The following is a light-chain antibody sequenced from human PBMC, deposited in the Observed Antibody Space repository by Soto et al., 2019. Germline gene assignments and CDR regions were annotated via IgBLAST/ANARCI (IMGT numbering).Light chain of an antibody. CDR1: QDISKF. Sequence: DIQMTQSPFSLSASIGDRVSFTCQASQDISKFLNWYQHKPGQAPSLLIYDASKSHFGVPSRFSGSGSGTDFTFTISSLQPEDNATYYCQQYENRPYTFGPGTKVDIK. CDR3: QQYENRPYT. J-gene: IGKJ3*01. V-gene: IGKV1-33*01. CDR2: DAS.